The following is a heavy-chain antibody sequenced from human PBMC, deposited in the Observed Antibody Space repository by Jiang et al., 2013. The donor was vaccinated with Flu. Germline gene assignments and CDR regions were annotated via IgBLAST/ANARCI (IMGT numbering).Heavy chain of an antibody. V-gene: IGHV4-61*02. CDR1: GDSISNGSYY. CDR2: LYSSGNT. CDR3: ARWSTFRFDP. Sequence: GSGLVKPSETLSLTCIVSGDSISNGSYYWSWLRQPAGKGLEWIGRLYSSGNTNYNPSLKSRLTISLDTSKNQFSLKLTSVTAADTAVYYCARWSTFRFDPWAREPWSPSPQ. J-gene: IGHJ5*02. D-gene: IGHD5/OR15-5a*01.